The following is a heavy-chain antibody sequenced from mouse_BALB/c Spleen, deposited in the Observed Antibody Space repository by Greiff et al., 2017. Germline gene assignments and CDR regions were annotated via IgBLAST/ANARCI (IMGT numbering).Heavy chain of an antibody. CDR1: GYSITSDYA. D-gene: IGHD2-1*01. V-gene: IGHV3-2*02. CDR2: ISYSGST. J-gene: IGHJ2*01. Sequence: EVQLQQSGPGLVKPSQSLSLTCTVTGYSITSDYAWNWIRQFPGNKLEWMGYISYSGSTSYNPSLKSRISITRDTSKNQFFLQLNSVTTEDTATYYCARGGGNPYFDYWGQGTTLTVSS. CDR3: ARGGGNPYFDY.